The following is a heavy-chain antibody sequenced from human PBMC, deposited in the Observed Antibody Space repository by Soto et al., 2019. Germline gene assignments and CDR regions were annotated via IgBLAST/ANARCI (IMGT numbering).Heavy chain of an antibody. D-gene: IGHD3-3*01. CDR1: GFTFSSYA. CDR2: ISYDGSNK. Sequence: GGSLRLSCAASGFTFSSYAMHWVRQAPGKGLEWVAVISYDGSNKYYADYVKGRFTISRDNSKNTLYLQMNSLRAEDTAVYYCARDKEFWSGYYIYYYGMDVWGQGTTVTVSS. V-gene: IGHV3-30-3*01. CDR3: ARDKEFWSGYYIYYYGMDV. J-gene: IGHJ6*02.